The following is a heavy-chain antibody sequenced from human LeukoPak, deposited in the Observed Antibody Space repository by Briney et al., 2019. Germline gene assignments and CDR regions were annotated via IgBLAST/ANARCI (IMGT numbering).Heavy chain of an antibody. J-gene: IGHJ4*02. CDR3: ANSARDAYSHFDY. CDR1: GGSINTYY. V-gene: IGHV4-59*12. CDR2: IYYSGST. D-gene: IGHD5-24*01. Sequence: SETLSLTCTVSGGSINTYYWSWIRQPPGKGLEWIGYIYYSGSTYYNPSLRGRVTISVDTSKNQFSLKLTSVTAADTAVYYCANSARDAYSHFDYWGQGTLVTVSS.